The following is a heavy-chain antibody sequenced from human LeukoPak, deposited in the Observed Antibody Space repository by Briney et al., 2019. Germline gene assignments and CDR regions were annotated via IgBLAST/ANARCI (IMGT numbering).Heavy chain of an antibody. D-gene: IGHD2-15*01. V-gene: IGHV3-23*01. Sequence: PGGSLRLSCAGSGFSFSSYDMSWVRQAPGKGLEWVSGITGSGGSTYYADSEKGRFTISRDNAKNSLYLQMNSLRAEDTAVYYCARVDCSGGSCYYYYMDVWGKGTTVTVSS. CDR2: ITGSGGST. CDR3: ARVDCSGGSCYYYYMDV. J-gene: IGHJ6*03. CDR1: GFSFSSYD.